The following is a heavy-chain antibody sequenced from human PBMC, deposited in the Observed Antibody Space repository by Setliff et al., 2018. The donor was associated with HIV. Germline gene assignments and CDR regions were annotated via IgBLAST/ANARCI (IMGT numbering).Heavy chain of an antibody. Sequence: SLRLSCEVSGFAFDSYAMHWVRQPPGKGLEWVSGISWDSGNIGYADSVNGRFTVSRDNAKNHLYLEMNSLRAEDTAVYYCAKRTIGSNNWYACDVWGQGTMVTVSS. CDR1: GFAFDSYA. J-gene: IGHJ3*01. CDR2: ISWDSGNI. V-gene: IGHV3-9*01. CDR3: AKRTIGSNNWYACDV. D-gene: IGHD1-1*01.